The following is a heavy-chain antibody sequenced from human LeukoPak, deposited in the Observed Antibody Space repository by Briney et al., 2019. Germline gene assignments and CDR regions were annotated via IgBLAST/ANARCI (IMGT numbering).Heavy chain of an antibody. V-gene: IGHV4-38-2*02. CDR1: NYSISTGYY. CDR3: ASSNTGIVGGFDY. D-gene: IGHD1-26*01. J-gene: IGHJ4*02. CDR2: IYHSGNT. Sequence: SETLSLTCTVSNYSISTGYYWGWIRQPPGRGLEWIGSIYHSGNTYYNPSLKSRVTISVDTSKSQFSLKLNSVTAADTAVYYCASSNTGIVGGFDYWGQGTLVTVSS.